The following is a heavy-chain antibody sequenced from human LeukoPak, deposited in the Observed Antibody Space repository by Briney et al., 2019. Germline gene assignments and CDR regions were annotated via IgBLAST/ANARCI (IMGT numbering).Heavy chain of an antibody. J-gene: IGHJ3*02. D-gene: IGHD3-22*01. V-gene: IGHV3-23*01. Sequence: PGGSLRLSCAASGFTFSKAWMNWVRQAPGKGLEWVSAISGSGGSTYYADSVKGRFTISRDNSKNTLYLQMNSLRAEDTAVYYCAKGKGHYYDSSGYYWDAFDIWGQGTMVTVSS. CDR2: ISGSGGST. CDR3: AKGKGHYYDSSGYYWDAFDI. CDR1: GFTFSKAW.